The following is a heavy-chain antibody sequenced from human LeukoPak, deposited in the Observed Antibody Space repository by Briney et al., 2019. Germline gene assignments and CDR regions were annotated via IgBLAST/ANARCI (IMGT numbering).Heavy chain of an antibody. CDR2: IQYDGSNK. CDR3: ARDQTYGDYWYFDL. Sequence: GGSLRLSCAASGFTFSKYDMHWVRQAPGKGLEWVAFIQYDGSNKYYADSVKGRFTISRDNSKNTLYLQMNSLRAGDTAVYYCARDQTYGDYWYFDLWGRGTLVTVSS. J-gene: IGHJ2*01. CDR1: GFTFSKYD. D-gene: IGHD4-17*01. V-gene: IGHV3-30*02.